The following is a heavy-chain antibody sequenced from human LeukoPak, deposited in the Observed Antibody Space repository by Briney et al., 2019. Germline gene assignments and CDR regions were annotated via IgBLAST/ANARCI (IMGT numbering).Heavy chain of an antibody. J-gene: IGHJ5*02. V-gene: IGHV3-23*01. CDR2: ISGSGRST. Sequence: GGSLRLSCAASGFTFTSYAMIWLPQAPGKGLEWVSAISGSGRSTYYADSVKGRFTISRDNSKNTLYLQMNSLRAKDTAVYYCAKWTGYEYSSSSNWFDPWGQGTLVTVSS. CDR1: GFTFTSYA. CDR3: AKWTGYEYSSSSNWFDP. D-gene: IGHD6-6*01.